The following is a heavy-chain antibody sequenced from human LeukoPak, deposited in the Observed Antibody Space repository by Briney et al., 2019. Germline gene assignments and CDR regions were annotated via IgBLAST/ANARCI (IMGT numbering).Heavy chain of an antibody. Sequence: SQTLSLTCAISGDSVSSNSVTWNWIRQSPSRGLEWLGRTYYRSTWYNDYAVSVRGRIPVNPDTSKNQFYLHLNSVTPEDTAVYYCARRLTQYDCFDPWGQGILVTVSS. D-gene: IGHD2-2*01. V-gene: IGHV6-1*01. J-gene: IGHJ5*02. CDR3: ARRLTQYDCFDP. CDR1: GDSVSSNSVT. CDR2: TYYRSTWYN.